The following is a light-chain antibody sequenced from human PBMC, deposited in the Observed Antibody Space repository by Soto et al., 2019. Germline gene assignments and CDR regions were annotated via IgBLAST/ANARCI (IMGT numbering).Light chain of an antibody. CDR3: QQRSNWPPEFT. CDR2: DAV. V-gene: IGKV3-11*01. CDR1: QSITSY. Sequence: EIVLTQSPAYLSLTPGERVTLSCRASQSITSYLAWYQKKPGQTPRLLIYDAVNRATGVPDRFSGGGSGTDFTLTISSLEAEDSAVYYCQQRSNWPPEFTFGQATRVEIK. J-gene: IGKJ2*01.